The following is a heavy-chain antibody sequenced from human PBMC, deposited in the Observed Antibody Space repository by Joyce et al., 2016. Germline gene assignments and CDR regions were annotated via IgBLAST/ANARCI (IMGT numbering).Heavy chain of an antibody. CDR2: VYYSGST. D-gene: IGHD2-15*01. CDR3: ARSVFYCSGGSCFSGEWFDP. Sequence: QLQLQESGPGLVKPSETLSLSCTVSGGSISSSTYYWGWIRQPPRKGLEWIGSVYYSGSTYYNPSLKSRVTISVDTSKNQFSLKLTSVTAADTAVYYCARSVFYCSGGSCFSGEWFDPWGQGTLVTVSS. CDR1: GGSISSSTYY. J-gene: IGHJ5*02. V-gene: IGHV4-39*07.